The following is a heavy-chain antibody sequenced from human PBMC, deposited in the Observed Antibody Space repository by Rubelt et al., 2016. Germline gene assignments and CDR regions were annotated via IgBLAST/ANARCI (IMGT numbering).Heavy chain of an antibody. Sequence: QVQLQESGPGLVKPSETLSLTCAVYGGSFSGYYWSWIRQPPGKGLEWIEEINHSGSTNYNPSLKSRVTISVDTSKNQFSLKLSSVTAADTAVYDGARHRFVRGYARYYYYGMDVWGQGTTVTVSS. CDR2: INHSGST. CDR1: GGSFSGYY. J-gene: IGHJ6*02. CDR3: ARHRFVRGYARYYYYGMDV. D-gene: IGHD2-8*01. V-gene: IGHV4-34*01.